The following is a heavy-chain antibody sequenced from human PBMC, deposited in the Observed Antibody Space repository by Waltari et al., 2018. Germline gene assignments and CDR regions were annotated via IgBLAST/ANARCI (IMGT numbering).Heavy chain of an antibody. CDR3: AKVGGYSYYFDY. D-gene: IGHD5-18*01. CDR1: GFTFDDYA. CDR2: ISWNSGSR. V-gene: IGHV3-9*01. J-gene: IGHJ4*02. Sequence: EVQLVESGGGLVQPGRSLRLSCAASGFTFDDYAMHWVRQAPGKGLEWVSGISWNSGSRGYAESVKGRFTISRDNAKNSLYLQMNSLRAEDTALYYCAKVGGYSYYFDYWGQGTLVTVSS.